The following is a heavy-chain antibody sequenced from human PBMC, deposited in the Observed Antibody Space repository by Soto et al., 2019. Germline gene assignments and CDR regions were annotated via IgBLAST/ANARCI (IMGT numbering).Heavy chain of an antibody. V-gene: IGHV4-59*12. D-gene: IGHD3-22*01. Sequence: PSETLSLTCTVSGGSISSYYWSWIRQPPGKGLEWIGYIYYSGSTNYNPSLKSRVTISVDTSKNQFSLKLSSVTAADTAVYYCARDLYDSSGYYYGNWFDPWGQGTLVTVSS. CDR2: IYYSGST. CDR1: GGSISSYY. J-gene: IGHJ5*02. CDR3: ARDLYDSSGYYYGNWFDP.